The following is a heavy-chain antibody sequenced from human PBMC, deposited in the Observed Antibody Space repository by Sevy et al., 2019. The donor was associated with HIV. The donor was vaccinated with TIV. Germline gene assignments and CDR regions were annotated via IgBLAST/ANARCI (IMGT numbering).Heavy chain of an antibody. Sequence: SETVSLTCTVSGVSISGYYWSWIRQPPGKGLEWIGYIYYSGRTNYNPSLQGRVSISTDTSKNQFSLKLSSVTAADTAVYSCARALADYYYAMDVWGQGTTVTVSS. CDR3: ARALADYYYAMDV. CDR2: IYYSGRT. V-gene: IGHV4-59*01. CDR1: GVSISGYY. J-gene: IGHJ6*02.